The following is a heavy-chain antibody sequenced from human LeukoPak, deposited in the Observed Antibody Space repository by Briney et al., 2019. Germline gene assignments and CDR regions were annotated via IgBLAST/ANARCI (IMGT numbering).Heavy chain of an antibody. CDR3: ARDRWGYSYGGD. CDR1: GFTFSSYW. Sequence: HPGGSLRLSCAASGFTFSSYWMSWVRQAPGKGVEWVANIKEDGRQKYYVGSVKGRFTISRDNAKNSLYLQMNSLRAEDTALYYCARDRWGYSYGGDWGQGTLVTVSS. V-gene: IGHV3-7*01. J-gene: IGHJ4*02. CDR2: IKEDGRQK. D-gene: IGHD5-18*01.